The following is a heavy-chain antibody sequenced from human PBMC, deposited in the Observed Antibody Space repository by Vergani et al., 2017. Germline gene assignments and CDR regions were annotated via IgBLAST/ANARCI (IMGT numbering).Heavy chain of an antibody. CDR3: ARPLREGRDGYVTGAFDL. J-gene: IGHJ3*01. V-gene: IGHV4-39*01. Sequence: QLQLQESGPGLVKPSETLSLTCSVSGVSIRTTSYYWGWIRQSPRKGLERIVSLLYSGTAYYNPSLKSRVTISADTSKKQFSLRLNSVTAADTAVYSCARPLREGRDGYVTGAFDLWGQGTVVIVSS. CDR1: GVSIRTTSYY. CDR2: LLYSGTA. D-gene: IGHD5-24*01.